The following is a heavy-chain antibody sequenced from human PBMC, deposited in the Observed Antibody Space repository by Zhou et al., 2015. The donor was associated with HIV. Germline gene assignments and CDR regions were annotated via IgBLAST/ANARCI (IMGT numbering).Heavy chain of an antibody. CDR2: IIPSFDTK. CDR1: RDTFNNYP. V-gene: IGHV1-69*01. J-gene: IGHJ4*02. Sequence: QVQLVQSGAEVKKPGSSVKVSCTGPRDTFNNYPISWVRQAPGQGLEWMGGIIPSFDTKNYAQKFLGRLTITADESTSTAYMELSSLRSEDTAVYYCARDGRRDAPPFDYWGQGTLVTVSS. CDR3: ARDGRRDAPPFDY. D-gene: IGHD5-24*01.